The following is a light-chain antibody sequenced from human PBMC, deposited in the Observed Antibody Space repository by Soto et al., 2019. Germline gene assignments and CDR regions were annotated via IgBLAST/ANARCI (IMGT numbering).Light chain of an antibody. CDR3: QQRTNWSPPA. Sequence: DIILTQSPATLSLSPGERATLSCRASQSVTSYLAWYQQKPGQAPRLLMSDISNRATGVPARFSGRGHGTDFNLTISSLEPEDFAVYYCQQRTNWSPPAFGGGTKVEIK. CDR2: DIS. J-gene: IGKJ4*01. V-gene: IGKV3-11*01. CDR1: QSVTSY.